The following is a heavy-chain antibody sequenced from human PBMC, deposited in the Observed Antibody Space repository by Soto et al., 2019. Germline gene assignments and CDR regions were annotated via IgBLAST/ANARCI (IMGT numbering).Heavy chain of an antibody. CDR1: GYSFTRYW. CDR3: AIGTYPSRYYYGMDV. V-gene: IGHV5-51*01. J-gene: IGHJ6*02. Sequence: GESLKISCKGSGYSFTRYWFGWVRQMPGKGLEWMGIIYPGDSDTRYSPSFQGQVTISADKSISTAYLQWSSLKASDTAMYYCAIGTYPSRYYYGMDVWGQGTTVTVSS. CDR2: IYPGDSDT.